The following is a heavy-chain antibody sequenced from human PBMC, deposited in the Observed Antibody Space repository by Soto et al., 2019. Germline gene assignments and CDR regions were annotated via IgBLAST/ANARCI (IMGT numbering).Heavy chain of an antibody. Sequence: PSETLSLTCTVSGGSISSSSYYWGWIRQPPGKGLEWIGSIYYSGSTYYNPSLKSRVTISVDTSKNQFSLKLSSVTAADTAVYHCARQPYCSSTSCYPFSNWFDPWGQGTLVTVSS. D-gene: IGHD2-2*01. CDR3: ARQPYCSSTSCYPFSNWFDP. CDR2: IYYSGST. CDR1: GGSISSSSYY. J-gene: IGHJ5*02. V-gene: IGHV4-39*01.